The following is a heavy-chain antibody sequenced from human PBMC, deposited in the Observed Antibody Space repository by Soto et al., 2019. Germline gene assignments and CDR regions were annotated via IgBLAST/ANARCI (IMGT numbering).Heavy chain of an antibody. V-gene: IGHV1-69*02. Sequence: QVQLVQSGAEVKKPGSSVKVSCKASGGTFSSYTISWVRQAPGQGLEWMGRIIPIRGIANYAQKFQGRVTITADKSTSTAYMALSSLRSEDTAVYSCARVVPPGNYGSGPFDPWGQGTLVTVSS. CDR3: ARVVPPGNYGSGPFDP. CDR1: GGTFSSYT. D-gene: IGHD3-10*01. CDR2: IIPIRGIA. J-gene: IGHJ5*02.